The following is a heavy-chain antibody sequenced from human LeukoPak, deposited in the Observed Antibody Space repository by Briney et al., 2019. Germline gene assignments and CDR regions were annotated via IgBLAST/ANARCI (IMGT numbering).Heavy chain of an antibody. CDR1: GGSISSYY. D-gene: IGHD1-7*01. CDR2: IYTSGST. CDR3: ATREQSKNYSKHCPPAGPYYYYMDV. J-gene: IGHJ6*03. V-gene: IGHV4-4*07. Sequence: SETLSLTCTVSGGSISSYYWSWIRQPAGKGLEWIGRIYTSGSTNYNPSLESRVTMSVDTSKNQFSLKLSSVTAADTAVYYCATREQSKNYSKHCPPAGPYYYYMDVWGKGTTVTVSS.